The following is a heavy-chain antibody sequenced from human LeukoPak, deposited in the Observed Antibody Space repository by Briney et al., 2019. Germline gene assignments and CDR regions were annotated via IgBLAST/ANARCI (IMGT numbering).Heavy chain of an antibody. J-gene: IGHJ5*02. D-gene: IGHD3-10*01. Sequence: PSETLSLTCTVSGGSISGHYWSWIRQSPDKELESIAYVFSTGSPNYNLSLESRGTISVDTSKNQISLTLISVTAADTALYYCARARYYPDAGSYFLDQWGQGTPVTVSS. CDR1: GGSISGHY. CDR3: ARARYYPDAGSYFLDQ. CDR2: VFSTGSP. V-gene: IGHV4-59*11.